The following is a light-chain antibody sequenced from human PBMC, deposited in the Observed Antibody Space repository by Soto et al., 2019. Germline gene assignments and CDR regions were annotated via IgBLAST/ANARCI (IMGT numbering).Light chain of an antibody. Sequence: QVVVTQPPSASGTPGQRVTISCSGSNSNIGSNTVNWYQQLPGTAPKLLIYDNNKRPSGVPGRFSDSKSGTSASLAISGLQSEDEEDYYCASWDDRLNGVIFGGGTQLTVL. V-gene: IGLV1-44*01. CDR1: NSNIGSNT. CDR2: DNN. J-gene: IGLJ2*01. CDR3: ASWDDRLNGVI.